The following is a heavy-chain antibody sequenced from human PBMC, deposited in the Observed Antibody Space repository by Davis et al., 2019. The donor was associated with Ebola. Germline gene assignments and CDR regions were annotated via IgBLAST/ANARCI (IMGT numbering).Heavy chain of an antibody. Sequence: SVPVSCLPSRYTFTSYVLIWVRQAPAQGREWMGWISVYYGNTHYAQKLQGRVTMTTDTSTSTAYMELRSLRSDDTAVFYCARDWRVRGVDYWGQGTLVTVSS. CDR2: ISVYYGNT. V-gene: IGHV1-18*01. J-gene: IGHJ4*02. D-gene: IGHD3-10*01. CDR1: RYTFTSYV. CDR3: ARDWRVRGVDY.